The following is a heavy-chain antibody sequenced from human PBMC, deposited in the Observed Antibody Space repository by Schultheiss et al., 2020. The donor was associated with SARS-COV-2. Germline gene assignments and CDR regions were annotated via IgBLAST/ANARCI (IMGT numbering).Heavy chain of an antibody. D-gene: IGHD6-6*01. V-gene: IGHV3-30*12. J-gene: IGHJ4*02. Sequence: GGSLRLSCAASGFTFSRYGMHWVRQAPGKGLEWVAVISYDGSNKYYADSVKGRFTISRDNSKNTLYLQMNSLRAEDTAVYYCAKEHSSSSLWYFDSWGQGTLVTVSS. CDR3: AKEHSSSSLWYFDS. CDR1: GFTFSRYG. CDR2: ISYDGSNK.